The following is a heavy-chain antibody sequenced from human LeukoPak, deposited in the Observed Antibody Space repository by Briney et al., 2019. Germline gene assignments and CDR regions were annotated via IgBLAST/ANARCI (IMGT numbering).Heavy chain of an antibody. CDR2: IYYSGST. J-gene: IGHJ4*02. D-gene: IGHD1-26*01. Sequence: SETLSLTCTVSGGSISSSTYFWGWIRQPPGKGLEWIGTIYYSGSTYYNPSLQSRVTISVDTSKNQFSLKVNSVTAADTAVYYCARDRGLNTFDYWGQGTLVTVSS. CDR3: ARDRGLNTFDY. CDR1: GGSISSSTYF. V-gene: IGHV4-39*07.